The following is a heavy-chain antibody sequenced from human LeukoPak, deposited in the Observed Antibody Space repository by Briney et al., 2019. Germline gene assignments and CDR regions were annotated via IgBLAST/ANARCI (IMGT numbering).Heavy chain of an antibody. Sequence: GGSLRLSCAASGFTFSSYAMSWVRQAPGEGLEWVSAISGSGGSTYYADSVKGRFTISRDNSKNTLYLQMNSLRAEDTAIYYCATYRQVLLPFESWGQGTLVTVSS. CDR3: ATYRQVLLPFES. CDR2: ISGSGGST. D-gene: IGHD2-8*02. J-gene: IGHJ4*02. CDR1: GFTFSSYA. V-gene: IGHV3-23*01.